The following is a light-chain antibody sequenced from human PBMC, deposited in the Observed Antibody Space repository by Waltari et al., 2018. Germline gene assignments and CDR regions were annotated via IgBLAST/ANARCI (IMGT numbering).Light chain of an antibody. CDR3: AAWDDSLSRWL. J-gene: IGLJ3*02. CDR1: SSNIGSNY. Sequence: QSVLTQPPSASGTPGQRVTISCSGRSSNIGSNYVHSYPHVPGAAPKFLIYSNNQRPSGVLARFSGSKSGTSASLAISGLRSEDEADYYCAAWDDSLSRWLLGGGTKLTVL. V-gene: IGLV1-47*01. CDR2: SNN.